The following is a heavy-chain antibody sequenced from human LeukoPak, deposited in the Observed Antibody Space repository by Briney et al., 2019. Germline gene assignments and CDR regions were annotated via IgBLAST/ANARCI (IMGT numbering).Heavy chain of an antibody. CDR2: TYYRSKRLN. V-gene: IGHV6-1*01. Sequence: SQTLSLTCAISGDSVSSNTAAWNWIRRSRSGGLEWLGSTYYRSKRLNDYAMSVKSRITVHPVTSKNQFSLHLNSATPEDTAVYYCARDAPGPDTNFDYWGQGTLVTVSS. J-gene: IGHJ4*02. CDR3: ARDAPGPDTNFDY. D-gene: IGHD1-14*01. CDR1: GDSVSSNTAA.